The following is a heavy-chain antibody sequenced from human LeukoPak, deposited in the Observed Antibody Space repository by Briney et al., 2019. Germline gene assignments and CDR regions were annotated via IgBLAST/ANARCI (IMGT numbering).Heavy chain of an antibody. CDR3: ARQPDDRSGWNNGQDFFDY. Sequence: GGSLRLSCAASGFSFRDSYMGWIRQAPGKGLEWVSYISSVNNYANYGDSVKGRFTISRDNAKNSLYLQMNSLRAEDTALYYCARQPDDRSGWNNGQDFFDYWGQGTLVTVSS. CDR2: ISSVNNYA. V-gene: IGHV3-11*03. J-gene: IGHJ4*02. CDR1: GFSFRDSY. D-gene: IGHD6-19*01.